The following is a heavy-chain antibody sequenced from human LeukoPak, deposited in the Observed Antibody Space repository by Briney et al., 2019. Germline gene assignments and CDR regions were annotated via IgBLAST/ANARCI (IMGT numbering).Heavy chain of an antibody. J-gene: IGHJ3*02. V-gene: IGHV3-9*03. CDR3: AKGSSPSLEDDAFDI. D-gene: IGHD6-6*01. CDR1: GFTFDDYA. Sequence: GGSLRLSCAASGFTFDDYAMHWVRQAPGKGLEWVSGISWNSGSIGYADSVKGRFTISRDNAKNSLYLQMNSLRAEDMALYYCAKGSSPSLEDDAFDIWGQGTMVTVSS. CDR2: ISWNSGSI.